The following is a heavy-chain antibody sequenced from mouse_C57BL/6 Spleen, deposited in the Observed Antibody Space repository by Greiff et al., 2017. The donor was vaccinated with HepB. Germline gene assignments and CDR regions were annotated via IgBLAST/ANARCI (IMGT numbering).Heavy chain of an antibody. CDR2: LSYDGSN. D-gene: IGHD2-3*01. J-gene: IGHJ1*03. CDR1: GYSITSGYY. CDR3: ARGYDGYYDGYFDV. V-gene: IGHV3-6*01. Sequence: EVKLQESGPGLVKPSQSLSLTCSVTGYSITSGYYWNWIRQFPGNKLEWMGYLSYDGSNNYNPSLKNRISITRDTSKNQFFLKLNSVTTEDTATYYCARGYDGYYDGYFDVWGTGTTVTVSS.